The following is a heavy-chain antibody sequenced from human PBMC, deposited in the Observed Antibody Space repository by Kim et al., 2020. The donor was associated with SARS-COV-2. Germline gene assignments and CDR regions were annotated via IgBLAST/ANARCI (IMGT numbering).Heavy chain of an antibody. CDR1: GGTFSSYA. Sequence: SVKVSCKASGGTFSSYAISWVRQAPGQGLEWMGGIIPIFGTANYAQKFQGRVTITADESTSTAYMELSSLRSEDTAVYYCAASIAVAGTGDYYYYYGMDVWGQGPRSPSP. V-gene: IGHV1-69*13. CDR2: IIPIFGTA. CDR3: AASIAVAGTGDYYYYYGMDV. D-gene: IGHD6-19*01. J-gene: IGHJ6*02.